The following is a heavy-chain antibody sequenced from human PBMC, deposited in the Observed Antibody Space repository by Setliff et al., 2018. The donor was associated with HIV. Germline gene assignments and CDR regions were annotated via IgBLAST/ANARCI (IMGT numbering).Heavy chain of an antibody. CDR1: GFTFSSHV. Sequence: GGSLRLSCAASGFTFSSHVMTWVRQAPGKGLEWVSVITPSSTETYYADSVKGRFTISRDNSKNTLYLQMSSLRAEDTAVYYYARSVIGYYYYGMDVWGQGTTVTVSS. V-gene: IGHV3-23*01. CDR3: ARSVIGYYYYGMDV. CDR2: ITPSSTET. D-gene: IGHD3-10*01. J-gene: IGHJ6*02.